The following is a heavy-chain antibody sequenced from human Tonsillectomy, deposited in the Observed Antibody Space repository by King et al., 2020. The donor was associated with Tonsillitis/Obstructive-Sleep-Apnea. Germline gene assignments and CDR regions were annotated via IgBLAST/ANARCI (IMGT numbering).Heavy chain of an antibody. CDR2: IYHSGSS. CDR1: GGSISSYY. J-gene: IGHJ3*02. D-gene: IGHD2-8*01. Sequence: VQLQESGPGLVKPSETLSLTCTVSGGSISSYYWSWIRQPPGKGLEWIGYIYHSGSSNYNPSLQSRVTISEDTSKNQFSLRLSSVTAADTAVYYCARDMVLEAGGDAFDIWGQGTMVTVSS. CDR3: ARDMVLEAGGDAFDI. V-gene: IGHV4-59*01.